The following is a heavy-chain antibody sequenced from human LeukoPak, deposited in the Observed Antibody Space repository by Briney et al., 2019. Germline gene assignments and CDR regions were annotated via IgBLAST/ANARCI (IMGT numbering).Heavy chain of an antibody. Sequence: QTGGSLRLSCAASGFTFSSYCMTWVRQAPGKGLEWVSYISGNSSTIYYADSVKGRFTISRDNAKNSLYLQMNSLRDEDTAFYYCARDRWFGESLPAHFEYWGQGTLVLVPS. CDR1: GFTFSSYC. CDR3: ARDRWFGESLPAHFEY. J-gene: IGHJ4*02. D-gene: IGHD3-10*01. CDR2: ISGNSSTI. V-gene: IGHV3-48*02.